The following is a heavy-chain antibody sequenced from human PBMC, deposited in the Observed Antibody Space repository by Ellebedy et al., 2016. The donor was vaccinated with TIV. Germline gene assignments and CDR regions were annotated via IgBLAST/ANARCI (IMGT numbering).Heavy chain of an antibody. J-gene: IGHJ5*02. CDR1: GGSXPSGSFY. D-gene: IGHD3-10*01. CDR2: MYYTGSG. Sequence: MPSETLSLTCTVSGGSXPSGSFYWGWXPQPPGMGLVWIGNMYYTGSGYYNPSLESRVTISVDTSKNQFSLKLTSVTAADTAVYYLGRILRRFGAVDPWGQGTLVTVSS. CDR3: GRILRRFGAVDP. V-gene: IGHV4-39*01.